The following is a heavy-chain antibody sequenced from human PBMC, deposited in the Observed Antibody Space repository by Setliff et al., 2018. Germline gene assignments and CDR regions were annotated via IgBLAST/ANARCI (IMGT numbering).Heavy chain of an antibody. CDR1: GFSFSSYI. V-gene: IGHV3-21*01. J-gene: IGHJ3*02. D-gene: IGHD2-15*01. Sequence: KAGGSLRLSCAASGFSFSSYIINWVRQAPGKGLEWVSSISRSSNYISYADSVKGRFTISRDNAKNSLYLQMNSLRAEDTAVYYCARDLGFASVYSDAFDIWGQGTMVTVSS. CDR3: ARDLGFASVYSDAFDI. CDR2: ISRSSNYI.